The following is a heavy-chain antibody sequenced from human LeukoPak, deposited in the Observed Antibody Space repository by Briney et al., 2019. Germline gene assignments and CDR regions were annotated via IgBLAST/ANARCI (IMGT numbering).Heavy chain of an antibody. V-gene: IGHV4-4*07. CDR2: IYTSGST. D-gene: IGHD6-19*01. CDR1: GGSISSYY. J-gene: IGHJ5*02. Sequence: SETPSLTCTVSGGSISSYYWSWIRQPAGKGLEWIGRIYTSGSTNYNPSLKSRVTMSVDTSKNQFSLKLSSVTAADTAVYYCARAPKLPNSSGWYTWFDPWGQGTLVTVSS. CDR3: ARAPKLPNSSGWYTWFDP.